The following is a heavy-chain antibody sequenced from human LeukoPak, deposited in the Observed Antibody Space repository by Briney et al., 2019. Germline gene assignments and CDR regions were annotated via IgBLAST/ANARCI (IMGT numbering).Heavy chain of an antibody. CDR3: AKAPGPYSGSYWGYFDY. Sequence: PGGSLRLSCAASGFTVSSTYMSWVRQAPGKGLEWVSVIYSGGSTYYADSVKGRFTISRDNSKNTLYLQMNSLRAEDTAVYYCAKAPGPYSGSYWGYFDYWGQGTLVTVSS. V-gene: IGHV3-66*01. CDR2: IYSGGST. J-gene: IGHJ4*02. CDR1: GFTVSSTY. D-gene: IGHD1-26*01.